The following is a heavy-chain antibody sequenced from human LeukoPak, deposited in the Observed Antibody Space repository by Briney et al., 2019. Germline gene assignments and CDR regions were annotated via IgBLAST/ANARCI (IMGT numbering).Heavy chain of an antibody. D-gene: IGHD3-3*01. CDR1: GFTVSSNY. V-gene: IGHV3-66*01. J-gene: IGHJ3*02. CDR3: ARDSVGLNVSGFDI. Sequence: GGSLRLSCAASGFTVSSNYMSWVRQAPGKGLEWVSVIYSGGSTYYADSVKGRFTISRDNSKNTLYLQMNSLRAEDTAVYYCARDSVGLNVSGFDIWGQGTMVTVSS. CDR2: IYSGGST.